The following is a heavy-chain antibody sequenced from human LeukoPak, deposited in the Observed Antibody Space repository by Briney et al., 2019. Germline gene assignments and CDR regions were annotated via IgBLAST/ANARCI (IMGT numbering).Heavy chain of an antibody. CDR3: ARDNQETWIQALGVMDI. CDR1: GYSISSNNW. V-gene: IGHV4-28*03. Sequence: SETLSLTCAVSGYSISSNNWWAWVRQPPGKGLEWIGYIYYNGNTYYNPYNPSPTSRVTMSVDTSKNQLSLELSSVTAADTAVYYCARDNQETWIQALGVMDIWGQGTMVTVSS. D-gene: IGHD5-18*01. CDR2: IYYNGNT. J-gene: IGHJ3*02.